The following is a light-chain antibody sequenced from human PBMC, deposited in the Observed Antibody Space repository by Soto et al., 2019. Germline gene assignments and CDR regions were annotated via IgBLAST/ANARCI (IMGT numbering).Light chain of an antibody. J-gene: IGKJ1*01. CDR2: GAS. CDR1: QSVSSSY. Sequence: EIVLTQSPGTLSLSPGERATLSCRASQSVSSSYLAWYQQKPGQAPRPLIYGASSRAIGIPDRFSGSGSVTDFTLTISRLEPEDVAVYYCQQYGSSPWTFGQGTKGEIK. V-gene: IGKV3-20*01. CDR3: QQYGSSPWT.